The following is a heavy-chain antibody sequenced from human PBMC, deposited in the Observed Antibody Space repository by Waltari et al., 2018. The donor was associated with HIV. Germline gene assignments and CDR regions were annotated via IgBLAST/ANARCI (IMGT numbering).Heavy chain of an antibody. V-gene: IGHV3-30*18. CDR3: AKPAAMASYGMDV. J-gene: IGHJ6*02. CDR2: ISYDGSNK. CDR1: GFTFSTHG. Sequence: QVQLVESGGAVVQPGSPLRLSCAASGFTFSTHGMHWARQAPGKGLEWVAVISYDGSNKYYADSVKGRFTISRDNSKNTLYLQMNSLRAEDTAVYYCAKPAAMASYGMDVWGQGTTVTVSS. D-gene: IGHD5-18*01.